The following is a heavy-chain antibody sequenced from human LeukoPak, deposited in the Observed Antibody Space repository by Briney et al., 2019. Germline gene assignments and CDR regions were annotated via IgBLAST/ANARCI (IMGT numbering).Heavy chain of an antibody. Sequence: ASVTVSCKASGYTFTTYGISWVRQGPGQGLEWMGWISAYNGNTKNAQKFQGRVTMTTDTSTSTAYMELRSLRSDDTAVYYCARDPPGQLVSAFDIWGQGTMVTVSS. D-gene: IGHD6-6*01. CDR1: GYTFTTYG. V-gene: IGHV1-18*01. J-gene: IGHJ3*02. CDR3: ARDPPGQLVSAFDI. CDR2: ISAYNGNT.